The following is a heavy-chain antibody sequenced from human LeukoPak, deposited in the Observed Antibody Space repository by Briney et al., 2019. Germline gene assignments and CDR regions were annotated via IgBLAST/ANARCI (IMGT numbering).Heavy chain of an antibody. J-gene: IGHJ4*02. CDR1: GYTFTSYD. Sequence: ASLKVSCKASGYTFTSYDINWVRQATGQGLEWMGWMNPNSGNTGYAQKFQGRVTMTRNTSISTAYMELSSLRSEDTAVYYCARDSAGTTDFDYWGQGTLVTVSS. CDR3: ARDSAGTTDFDY. CDR2: MNPNSGNT. V-gene: IGHV1-8*01. D-gene: IGHD6-19*01.